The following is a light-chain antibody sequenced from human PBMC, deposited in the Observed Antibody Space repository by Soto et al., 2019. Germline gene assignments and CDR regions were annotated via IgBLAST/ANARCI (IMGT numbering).Light chain of an antibody. CDR3: TSYTSYSTYV. V-gene: IGLV2-14*01. CDR1: SSDVGDYNY. J-gene: IGLJ1*01. CDR2: EVS. Sequence: QSALTQPASVSGSPGQSITISCTGTSSDVGDYNYVSWYQQHPGKAPKLMIYEVSNRPSGVSYRFSGSKSGNTASLTISGLQAEDEAHYYCTSYTSYSTYVFGTGTKLTVL.